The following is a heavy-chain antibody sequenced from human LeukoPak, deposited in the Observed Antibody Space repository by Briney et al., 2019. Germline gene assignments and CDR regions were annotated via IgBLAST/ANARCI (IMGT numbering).Heavy chain of an antibody. V-gene: IGHV3-15*01. CDR2: IKSKTDGGTI. D-gene: IGHD2-15*01. CDR1: GFTFSNAW. CDR3: TTDGYCSGGNCYSFDY. Sequence: PGGSLRLSCVASGFTFSNAWMNWVRQAPGKGLEWVGRIKSKTDGGTIEYAAPVKGRFTISRDDSKNTQYLQMNSLKTEDTAVYYCTTDGYCSGGNCYSFDYWGQGTLVTVSS. J-gene: IGHJ4*02.